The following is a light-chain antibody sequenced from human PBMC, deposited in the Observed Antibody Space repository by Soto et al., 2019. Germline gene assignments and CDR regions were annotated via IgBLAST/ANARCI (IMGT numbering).Light chain of an antibody. J-gene: IGKJ5*01. Sequence: EIVMTQSPVTLSVSPGERATLSCTASQSVNNNVAWYQQKPGHTPRLLIYSASIGATGTPARFSGSGSGTDFTLTISRLEPADFALYYCQHYGAAPITFGQGARLEIK. CDR1: QSVNNN. V-gene: IGKV3-15*01. CDR2: SAS. CDR3: QHYGAAPIT.